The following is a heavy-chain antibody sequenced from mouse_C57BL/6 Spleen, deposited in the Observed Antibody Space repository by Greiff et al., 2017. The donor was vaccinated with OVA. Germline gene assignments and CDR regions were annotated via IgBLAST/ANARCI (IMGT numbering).Heavy chain of an antibody. Sequence: EVHLVESEGGLVQPGRSLKLSCTASGFTFSDYYMAWVRQVPEKGLEWVANINYDGSSTYYLDSLKSRFIISRDNAKNILYLQMSSLKSEDTATYYCARELGRYFDYWGQGTTLTVSS. V-gene: IGHV5-16*01. CDR1: GFTFSDYY. D-gene: IGHD4-1*01. CDR3: ARELGRYFDY. CDR2: INYDGSST. J-gene: IGHJ2*01.